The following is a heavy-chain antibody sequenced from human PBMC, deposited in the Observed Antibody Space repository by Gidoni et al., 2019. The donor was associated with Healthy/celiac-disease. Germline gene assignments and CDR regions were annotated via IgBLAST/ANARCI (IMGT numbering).Heavy chain of an antibody. CDR1: GFTFSNAW. CDR2: IKSKTDGGTT. Sequence: EVQLVESGGGLVKPGGSLRLSCAASGFTFSNAWMSWVRQAPGKGREWVGRIKSKTDGGTTDYAAPVKGRFTISRDDSKNTLYLQMNSLKTEDTAVYYCTTVGYCSSTSCWYYYYYYMDVWGKGTTVTVSS. V-gene: IGHV3-15*01. J-gene: IGHJ6*03. CDR3: TTVGYCSSTSCWYYYYYYMDV. D-gene: IGHD2-2*01.